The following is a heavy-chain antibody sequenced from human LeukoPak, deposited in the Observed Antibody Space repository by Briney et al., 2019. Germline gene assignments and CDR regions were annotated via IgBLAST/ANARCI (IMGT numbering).Heavy chain of an antibody. CDR3: ASSEWELRGMAIDY. Sequence: SETLSLTCTVSGGSISSYYWSWIRQPAGKGLEWIGRIYTSGSTNYNPSLKSRVTISVDTSKNQFSLKLSSVTAADTAVYYCASSEWELRGMAIDYWGQGSLVTVSS. CDR1: GGSISSYY. V-gene: IGHV4-4*07. D-gene: IGHD1-26*01. CDR2: IYTSGST. J-gene: IGHJ4*02.